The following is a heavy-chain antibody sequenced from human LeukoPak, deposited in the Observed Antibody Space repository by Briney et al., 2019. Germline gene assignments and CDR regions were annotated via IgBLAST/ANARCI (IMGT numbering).Heavy chain of an antibody. CDR3: AKRERGSYSLDY. CDR1: GFTFSSYA. CDR2: ISGSGGST. V-gene: IGHV3-23*01. Sequence: PGGSLRLSCAASGFTFSSYAMSWVRQAPGKGLEWVSAISGSGGSTCYADSVKGRFTISRDNSKNTLYLQMNSLRAEDAAVYYCAKRERGSYSLDYWGQGTLVTVSP. J-gene: IGHJ4*02. D-gene: IGHD1-26*01.